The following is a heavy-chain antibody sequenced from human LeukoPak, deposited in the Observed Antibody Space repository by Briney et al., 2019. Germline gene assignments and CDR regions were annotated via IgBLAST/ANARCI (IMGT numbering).Heavy chain of an antibody. V-gene: IGHV3-74*01. J-gene: IGHJ4*02. Sequence: GGSLRLSCAVSGFTFSSHWMHWVRQAPGEGLVWVSRINRDGSGTSYADSVKGRFTISRDNAKNTLYLQMNSLRAEDTAVYYCAREGRGYSYAFEYWGQGTLVTVSS. CDR3: AREGRGYSYAFEY. CDR1: GFTFSSHW. CDR2: INRDGSGT. D-gene: IGHD5-18*01.